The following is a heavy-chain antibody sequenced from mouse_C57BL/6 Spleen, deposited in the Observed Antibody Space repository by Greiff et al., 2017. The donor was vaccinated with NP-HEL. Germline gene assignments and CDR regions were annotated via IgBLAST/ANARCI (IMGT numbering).Heavy chain of an antibody. V-gene: IGHV1-26*01. J-gene: IGHJ4*01. D-gene: IGHD1-1*01. CDR2: INPNNGGT. CDR3: ARLNGSSYYYAMDY. CDR1: GYTFTDYY. Sequence: LVKPGASVKISCKASGYTFTDYYMNWVKQSHGKSLEWIGDINPNNGGTSYNQKFKGKATLTVDKSSSTAYMELRSLTSEDSAVYYCARLNGSSYYYAMDYWGQGTSVTVSS.